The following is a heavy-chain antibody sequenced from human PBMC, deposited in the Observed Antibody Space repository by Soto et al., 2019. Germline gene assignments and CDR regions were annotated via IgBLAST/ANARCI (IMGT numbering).Heavy chain of an antibody. CDR1: GGTFSSYA. Sequence: SVTVSCTASGGTFSSYAISWVRQAPGQGLEWMGGIIPIFGTANYAQKFQGRVTITADESTSTAYMELSSLRSEDTAVYYCARAAGGQQLVLFYYYYGMDVWGQGTTVTVSS. D-gene: IGHD6-13*01. J-gene: IGHJ6*02. V-gene: IGHV1-69*01. CDR3: ARAAGGQQLVLFYYYYGMDV. CDR2: IIPIFGTA.